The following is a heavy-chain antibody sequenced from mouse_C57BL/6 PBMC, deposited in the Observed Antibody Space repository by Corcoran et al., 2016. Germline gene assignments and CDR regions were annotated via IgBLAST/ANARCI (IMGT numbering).Heavy chain of an antibody. CDR1: GYTFTTYG. V-gene: IGHV9-3*01. D-gene: IGHD2-3*01. CDR2: INTYSGVP. Sequence: QIQLVQSGPELKKPGETVKISCKASGYTFTTYGMSWVKQAPGKGLKWMGWINTYSGVPTYADDFKGRFAFSLETSASTAYLQINNLKNEDTATYFCARRDGYYALFAYWGQGTLVTVSA. CDR3: ARRDGYYALFAY. J-gene: IGHJ3*01.